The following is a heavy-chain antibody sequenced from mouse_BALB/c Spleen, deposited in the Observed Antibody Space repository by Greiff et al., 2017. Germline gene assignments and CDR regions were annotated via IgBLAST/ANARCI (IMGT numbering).Heavy chain of an antibody. V-gene: IGHV1S81*02. CDR2: INPSNGRT. CDR3: ARWGWFDY. CDR1: GYTFTSYW. D-gene: IGHD3-3*01. Sequence: QVQLQQPGAELVKPGASVKLSCKASGYTFTSYWMHWVKQRPGQGLEWIGEINPSNGRTNYNEKFKSKATLTVDKSSSTAYMQLSSLTSEDSAVYYCARWGWFDYWGQGTTLTVAS. J-gene: IGHJ2*01.